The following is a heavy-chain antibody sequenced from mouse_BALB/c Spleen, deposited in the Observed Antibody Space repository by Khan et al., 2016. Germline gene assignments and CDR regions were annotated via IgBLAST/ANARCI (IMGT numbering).Heavy chain of an antibody. Sequence: QVQLQQSGAELAKPGASVKMSCKASGYTFTRFWMHWVKQRPGQGLEWIGYINPGSNYTDYNQNFKDKATLTADKSSSTAYMLLSSLTSEDSAVYCCARWWYGNYLYQAMAYWGQGISVTVSS. D-gene: IGHD1-1*02. CDR2: INPGSNYT. CDR3: ARWWYGNYLYQAMAY. J-gene: IGHJ4*01. CDR1: GYTFTRFW. V-gene: IGHV1-7*01.